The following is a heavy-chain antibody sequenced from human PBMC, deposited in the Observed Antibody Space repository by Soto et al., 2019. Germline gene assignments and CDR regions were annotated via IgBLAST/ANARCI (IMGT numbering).Heavy chain of an antibody. Sequence: SQTLSLTCAFSGDSVSSNSAAWNWIRQSPSRGLEWLGRTYYRSRWYNDYAVSVKSRITVNPDTSKNQFSLHLNSVTPEDTAVYYCSGNTSLRWSNMDVWDKGTTVTVSS. CDR1: GDSVSSNSAA. J-gene: IGHJ6*03. D-gene: IGHD2-15*01. CDR3: SGNTSLRWSNMDV. V-gene: IGHV6-1*01. CDR2: TYYRSRWYN.